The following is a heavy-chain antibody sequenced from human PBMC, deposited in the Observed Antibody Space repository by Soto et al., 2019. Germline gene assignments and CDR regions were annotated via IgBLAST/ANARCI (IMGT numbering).Heavy chain of an antibody. CDR2: IGSKGQNYAT. J-gene: IGHJ5*02. CDR1: GFSFSDSA. V-gene: IGHV3-73*02. CDR3: TKYSGTSSAPAA. Sequence: EVQLVESGGGLVQPGGSLKLSCAASGFSFSDSAMHWVRQASGKGLEWVGRIGSKGQNYATTYAASVKGRFIISTDESKNTAHLQMNSLKTEDTAVCCCTKYSGTSSAPAALGQGTLVTVSS. D-gene: IGHD1-26*01.